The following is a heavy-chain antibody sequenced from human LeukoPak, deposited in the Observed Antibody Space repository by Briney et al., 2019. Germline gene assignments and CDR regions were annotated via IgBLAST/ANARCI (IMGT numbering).Heavy chain of an antibody. V-gene: IGHV3-21*01. CDR1: GFTFSSYS. CDR2: ISSSSSYI. Sequence: GGSLRLSCAASGFTFSSYSMNWVRQAPGKGLEWVSSISSSSSYIYYADSVKGRFTISRDNAKNSLYLQMNSLRAEDTAVYYCARDGLRRPPTPYCGGDCPFDYWGQGTLVTVSS. D-gene: IGHD2-21*02. CDR3: ARDGLRRPPTPYCGGDCPFDY. J-gene: IGHJ4*02.